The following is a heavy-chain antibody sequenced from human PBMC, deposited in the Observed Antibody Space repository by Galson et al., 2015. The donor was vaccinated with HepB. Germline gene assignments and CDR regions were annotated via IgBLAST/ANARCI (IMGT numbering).Heavy chain of an antibody. CDR3: AREADCSSTSCYEGSAFDI. CDR2: ISAYNGNT. V-gene: IGHV1-18*04. J-gene: IGHJ3*02. D-gene: IGHD2-2*01. Sequence: SVKVSCKASGYTFTSYGISWVRQAPGQGLEWMGWISAYNGNTNYAQKLQGRVTMTTDTSTSTAYMELRSLRSDDTAVYYCAREADCSSTSCYEGSAFDIWGQGTMVTVSS. CDR1: GYTFTSYG.